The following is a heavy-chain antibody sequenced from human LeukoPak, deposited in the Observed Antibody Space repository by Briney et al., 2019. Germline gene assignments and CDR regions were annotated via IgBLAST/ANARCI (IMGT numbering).Heavy chain of an antibody. CDR3: ARGGYSGYDLDS. V-gene: IGHV4-59*01. CDR1: GGSISSYY. D-gene: IGHD5-12*01. Sequence: PSETLSLTCTVSGGSISSYYWSWIRQPPGKGLEWIGYIYYSGTTNYNPSLKSRVTISVDTSKNEFSLKLSFVTAADTAVYFCARGGYSGYDLDSWGQGTLVTVSS. J-gene: IGHJ4*02. CDR2: IYYSGTT.